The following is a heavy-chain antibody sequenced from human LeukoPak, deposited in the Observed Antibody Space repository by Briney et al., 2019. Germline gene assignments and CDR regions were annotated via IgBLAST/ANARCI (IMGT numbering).Heavy chain of an antibody. J-gene: IGHJ3*01. CDR3: AKDDRRITMIVN. V-gene: IGHV1-46*01. D-gene: IGHD3-22*01. CDR1: GYTFTSNY. CDR2: ISPSGGST. Sequence: ASVKVSCKAFGYTFTSNYMHWVRQAPGQGPEWMGVISPSGGSTTYAQKFQGRVTLTRDMSTSTDYLELSSLRSEDTAVYYCAKDDRRITMIVNWGQGTMVTVSS.